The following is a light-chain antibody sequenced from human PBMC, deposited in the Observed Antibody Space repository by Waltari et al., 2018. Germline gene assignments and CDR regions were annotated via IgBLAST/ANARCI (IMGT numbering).Light chain of an antibody. CDR1: RDISRW. V-gene: IGKV1-5*03. Sequence: DIQMTQSPSNLSASIGDTVTITCRASRDISRWLACYQQKPGKAPNLLISKASTLESGVPSRFNGSGSGTQFSLTLSSLQPDDFATYYCQQYKTYSPWAFGQGTKVEIK. J-gene: IGKJ1*01. CDR2: KAS. CDR3: QQYKTYSPWA.